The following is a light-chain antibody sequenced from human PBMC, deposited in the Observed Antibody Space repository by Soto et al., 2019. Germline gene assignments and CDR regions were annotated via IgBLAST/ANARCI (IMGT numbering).Light chain of an antibody. Sequence: DIQMSQSPSSLSASVGDRVTITCRAAESISRHLNWYKQKPGRAPDLLIYAASTLQNGVPSRFTGSGSGTEFTLTITGLQLEDFETYYCQQDYSTLATFGQGTRLEIK. J-gene: IGKJ5*01. CDR1: ESISRH. CDR3: QQDYSTLAT. CDR2: AAS. V-gene: IGKV1-39*01.